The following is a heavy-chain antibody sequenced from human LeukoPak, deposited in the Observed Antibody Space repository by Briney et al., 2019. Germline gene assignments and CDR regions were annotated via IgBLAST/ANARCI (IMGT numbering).Heavy chain of an antibody. J-gene: IGHJ3*02. CDR3: ASRSTTVTDVDAFDI. V-gene: IGHV1-2*04. CDR1: GYTFTGYY. CDR2: INPNSGGT. Sequence: ASVEVSCKASGYTFTGYYMHWVRQAPGQGLEWMGWINPNSGGTNYAQKFQGWVTMTRDTSISTAYMELSRLRSDDTAVYYCASRSTTVTDVDAFDIWGQGTMVTVSS. D-gene: IGHD4-17*01.